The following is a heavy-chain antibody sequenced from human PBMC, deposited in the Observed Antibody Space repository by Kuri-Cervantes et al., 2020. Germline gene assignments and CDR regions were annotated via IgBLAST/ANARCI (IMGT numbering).Heavy chain of an antibody. D-gene: IGHD5-12*01. CDR2: INPSGGSA. CDR1: GYTFTSYY. CDR3: ARTTHSGYDQDGAFDI. J-gene: IGHJ3*02. Sequence: ASVKVSCKASGYTFTSYYMHWVRQAPGQGLEWMGIINPSGGSASYAQKFQGRVTITGDTSASTAYMEVSSLRSEDTAVYYCARTTHSGYDQDGAFDIWGQGTMVTVSS. V-gene: IGHV1-46*01.